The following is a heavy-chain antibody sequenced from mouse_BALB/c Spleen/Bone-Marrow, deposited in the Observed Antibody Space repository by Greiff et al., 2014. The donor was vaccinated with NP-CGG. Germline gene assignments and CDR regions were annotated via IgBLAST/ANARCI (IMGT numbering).Heavy chain of an antibody. J-gene: IGHJ4*01. Sequence: VQLQQSGPDLVRPGSSVKMSCKASDYNFTTYWMHWVKQRPGQGLEWIGMIDPPTSETRLNQKFKDKATLIVDKSSNTAYMQLSSLTSEDSAVYYCARRTLAMDYWGQGTSVTVSS. V-gene: IGHV1-52*01. CDR1: DYNFTTYW. CDR2: IDPPTSET. CDR3: ARRTLAMDY.